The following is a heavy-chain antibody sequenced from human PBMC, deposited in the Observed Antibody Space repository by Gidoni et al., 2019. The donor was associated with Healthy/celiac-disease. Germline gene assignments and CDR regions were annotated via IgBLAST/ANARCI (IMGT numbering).Heavy chain of an antibody. J-gene: IGHJ2*01. CDR2: INPNSGGT. V-gene: IGHV1-2*02. Sequence: SCKASGYTFTGYYMHWVRQAPGQGLEWMGWINPNSGGTNYAQKFQGRVTMTRDTSISTAYMELSRLRSDDTAVYYCASPSITIFGDWYFDLWGRGTLVTVSS. D-gene: IGHD3-3*01. CDR1: GYTFTGYY. CDR3: ASPSITIFGDWYFDL.